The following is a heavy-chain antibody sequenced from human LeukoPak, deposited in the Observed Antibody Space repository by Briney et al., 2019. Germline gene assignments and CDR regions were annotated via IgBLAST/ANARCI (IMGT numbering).Heavy chain of an antibody. CDR2: ISSSSSYI. CDR1: GFTFSSYS. V-gene: IGHV3-21*01. J-gene: IGHJ4*02. CDR3: ARDLIIAARVDY. Sequence: GGSLRLSCAASGFTFSSYSMNWVRQAPGKGLEWVSSISSSSSYIYYADSVKGRFTISRDNAKNSLYLQMNSLRAEDTAVYYCARDLIIAARVDYWGQGTLVTVSS. D-gene: IGHD6-6*01.